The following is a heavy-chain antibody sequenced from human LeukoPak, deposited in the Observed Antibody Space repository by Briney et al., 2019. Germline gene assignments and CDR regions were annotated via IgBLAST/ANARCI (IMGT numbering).Heavy chain of an antibody. J-gene: IGHJ6*03. CDR1: GFTFSSYA. Sequence: GGSLRLSCAASGFTFSSYAMSWVRQAPGKGLEWVSAISGSGGSTYYADSVKGRFTISRDNSKNTLYLQMNSLRAEDTAVYYCAKGGYCSGGSCYSSSYYYYYYMDVWGKGTTVTVSS. CDR3: AKGGYCSGGSCYSSSYYYYYYMDV. D-gene: IGHD2-15*01. CDR2: ISGSGGST. V-gene: IGHV3-23*01.